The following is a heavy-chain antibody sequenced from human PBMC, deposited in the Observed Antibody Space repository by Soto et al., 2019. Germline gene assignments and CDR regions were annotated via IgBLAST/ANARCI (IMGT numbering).Heavy chain of an antibody. Sequence: QVQLVQSGAEVKKPGASVKVSCKVSGYTLTELSMHWVRQAPGKGLEWIGGFDPEDGETIYAQKFQGRGTMTEDTSTDTAYMELSSLRSEDTAVYYCATDLGGNSGYGNFDYWGQGTLVTVSS. V-gene: IGHV1-24*01. CDR2: FDPEDGET. CDR3: ATDLGGNSGYGNFDY. CDR1: GYTLTELS. J-gene: IGHJ4*02. D-gene: IGHD5-12*01.